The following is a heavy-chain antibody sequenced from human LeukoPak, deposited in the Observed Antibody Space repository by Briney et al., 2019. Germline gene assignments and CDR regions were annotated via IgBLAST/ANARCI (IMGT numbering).Heavy chain of an antibody. Sequence: WGSLRLSCAASGFTFSIFGMNWVRQAPGKGLEWISYISSNSDYIYQAGSVKGRFFISRDNAQDSLYLHMNGLRAEDTAVYYCTTEADPYYMDVWGKGTTVTVSS. CDR3: TTEADPYYMDV. J-gene: IGHJ6*03. CDR2: ISSNSDYI. V-gene: IGHV3-21*05. CDR1: GFTFSIFG.